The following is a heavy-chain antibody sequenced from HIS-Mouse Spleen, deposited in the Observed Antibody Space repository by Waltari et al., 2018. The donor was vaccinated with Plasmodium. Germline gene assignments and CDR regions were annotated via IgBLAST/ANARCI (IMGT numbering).Heavy chain of an antibody. V-gene: IGHV1-18*01. Sequence: QVQLVQSGAEGKRPGASVKVSCKASGYTFSSYGISWVRQAPGQGLGWMGWMSGYNGNTNDAQKVQGRVTMTTDTSTSTAYMELRSLRSDDTAVYYCARLLPWVHGHFDYWGQGTLVTVSS. CDR3: ARLLPWVHGHFDY. CDR1: GYTFSSYG. D-gene: IGHD1-26*01. J-gene: IGHJ4*02. CDR2: MSGYNGNT.